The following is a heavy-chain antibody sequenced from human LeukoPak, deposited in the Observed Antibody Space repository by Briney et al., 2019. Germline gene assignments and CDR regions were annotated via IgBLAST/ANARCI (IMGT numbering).Heavy chain of an antibody. CDR3: GRLRVGAAGTDAFDI. D-gene: IGHD6-13*01. CDR1: GYSFTSYW. J-gene: IGHJ3*02. V-gene: IGHV5-51*01. Sequence: GESLKISCKGSGYSFTSYWIGWVRQMPGKGLEWMGIIYPGDSDTRYSPSFQGQFTISADKSISTAYLQWSNLQAAAAAMYYCGRLRVGAAGTDAFDIWGQGTMVTVSS. CDR2: IYPGDSDT.